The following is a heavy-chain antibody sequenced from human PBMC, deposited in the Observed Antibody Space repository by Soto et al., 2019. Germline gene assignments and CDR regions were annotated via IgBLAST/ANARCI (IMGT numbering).Heavy chain of an antibody. Sequence: EVQLVESGGGLVKPGGSLRLSCAASGFTFSNAWMNWVRQAPGKGLEWVGRTKSKTDGGTTDYAAPVKGRFTISRDDSKNTLYLQMNSLKTEDTAVYYCTTDQYYYDSSGYHISDYFDYWGQGTLVTVSS. J-gene: IGHJ4*02. D-gene: IGHD3-22*01. CDR1: GFTFSNAW. V-gene: IGHV3-15*07. CDR3: TTDQYYYDSSGYHISDYFDY. CDR2: TKSKTDGGTT.